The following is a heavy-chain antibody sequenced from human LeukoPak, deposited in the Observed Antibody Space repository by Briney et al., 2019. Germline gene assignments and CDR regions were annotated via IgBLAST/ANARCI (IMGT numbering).Heavy chain of an antibody. D-gene: IGHD6-19*01. CDR2: IYTSGST. Sequence: KPSQTLSLTCTVSGGSISSGSYYWSWIRQPAGKGPEWIGRIYTSGSTNYNPSLKSRVTISVDTSKNQFSLKLSSVTAADTAVYYCARDRTQWPESESYYYYYMDVWGKGTTVTVSS. CDR3: ARDRTQWPESESYYYYYMDV. V-gene: IGHV4-61*02. CDR1: GGSISSGSYY. J-gene: IGHJ6*03.